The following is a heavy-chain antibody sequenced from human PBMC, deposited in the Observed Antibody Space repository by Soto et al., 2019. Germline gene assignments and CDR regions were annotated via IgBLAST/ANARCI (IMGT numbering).Heavy chain of an antibody. V-gene: IGHV6-1*01. D-gene: IGHD3-16*02. J-gene: IGHJ4*02. Sequence: SQTLSLTCGISGDSVSSNSAAWNWIRQSPSRGLEWLGRTYYRSKWYNDYAVSVKSRITINPDTSKNQFSLQLNSVTPEDTAVYYCARGSHYDYVWGSYLIVYWGQGTLVTVSS. CDR2: TYYRSKWYN. CDR3: ARGSHYDYVWGSYLIVY. CDR1: GDSVSSNSAA.